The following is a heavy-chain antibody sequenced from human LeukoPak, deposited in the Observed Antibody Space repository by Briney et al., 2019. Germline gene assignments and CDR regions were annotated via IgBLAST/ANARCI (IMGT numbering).Heavy chain of an antibody. V-gene: IGHV1-69*13. CDR3: ARDSADYYDSSGPYIRNFQH. CDR2: IIPIFGTA. Sequence: SVKVSCKASGGTFSSYAISWVRQAPGQGLGWMGGIIPIFGTANYAQKFQGRVTITADESTSTAYMELSSLRSEDTAVYYCARDSADYYDSSGPYIRNFQHWGQGTLVTVSS. CDR1: GGTFSSYA. J-gene: IGHJ1*01. D-gene: IGHD3-22*01.